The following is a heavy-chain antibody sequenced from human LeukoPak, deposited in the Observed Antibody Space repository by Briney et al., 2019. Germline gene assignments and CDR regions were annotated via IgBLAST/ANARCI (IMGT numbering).Heavy chain of an antibody. D-gene: IGHD3-3*01. Sequence: PGGSLRLSCAAPGFTFSSYWMNWVRQAPGKGLEWVANKKQDGSEKYYVDSVKGRLTISRDNAKNSLYLHMNSLRVEDTAVYYCAKPITVSGASDGFDIWGQGTMVTVSS. CDR1: GFTFSSYW. CDR2: KKQDGSEK. J-gene: IGHJ3*02. CDR3: AKPITVSGASDGFDI. V-gene: IGHV3-7*01.